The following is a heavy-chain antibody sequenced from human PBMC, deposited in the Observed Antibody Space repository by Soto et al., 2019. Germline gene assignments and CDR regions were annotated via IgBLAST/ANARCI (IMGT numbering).Heavy chain of an antibody. J-gene: IGHJ4*02. CDR3: ARLACSTTRCFTYFDY. CDR1: GGSISGYY. Sequence: SETLSLTCTVSGGSISGYYWTWIRQPPGKGLEWIGYIYSSGNTNYNPSLQSRVTISVATSKNQFSLKLSSVTAADTAVYYCARLACSTTRCFTYFDYWGQGALVTVSS. V-gene: IGHV4-59*08. CDR2: IYSSGNT. D-gene: IGHD2-2*02.